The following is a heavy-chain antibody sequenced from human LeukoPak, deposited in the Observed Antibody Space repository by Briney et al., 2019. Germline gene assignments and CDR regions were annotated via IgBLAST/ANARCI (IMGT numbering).Heavy chain of an antibody. CDR2: ISGPSDYT. J-gene: IGHJ4*02. D-gene: IGHD4-11*01. Sequence: GGSLRLSCVVSGLIFHDYSMNWVRQAPGKGLEWVSSISGPSDYTYYTDSVKGRSTISRDNARNSLYLQMNSLRAEDTAAYYCARLTVSTYYFDYWGQGTLVTVSS. CDR1: GLIFHDYS. V-gene: IGHV3-21*01. CDR3: ARLTVSTYYFDY.